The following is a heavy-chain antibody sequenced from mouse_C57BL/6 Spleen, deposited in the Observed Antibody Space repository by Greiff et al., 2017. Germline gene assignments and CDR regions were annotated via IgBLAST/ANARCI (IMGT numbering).Heavy chain of an antibody. V-gene: IGHV1-22*01. Sequence: VQLQQSGPELVKPGASVKMSCKASGYTFTDYNMHWVKQSHGKSLEWIGYINPNNGGTSYNQKFKGKATLTVNKSSSTAYMGLRSLTSEDSAVYYCARSLTGTFDYWGQGTTLTVSS. J-gene: IGHJ2*01. CDR3: ARSLTGTFDY. CDR1: GYTFTDYN. D-gene: IGHD4-1*01. CDR2: INPNNGGT.